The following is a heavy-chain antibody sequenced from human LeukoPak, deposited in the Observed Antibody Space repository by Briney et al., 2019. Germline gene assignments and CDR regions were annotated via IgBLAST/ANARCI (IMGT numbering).Heavy chain of an antibody. V-gene: IGHV3-23*01. CDR1: GFTYSSYA. J-gene: IGHJ4*02. D-gene: IGHD2-15*01. CDR3: AKDLLVVAAPFDY. CDR2: ISGSGGNT. Sequence: PGRSLRLSCTVPGFTYSSYALSWVRQAPGKGLEWVSAISGSGGNTYYADSVKGRLTISRDNPKNPLYLQVNSRRAEDTAVYYCAKDLLVVAAPFDYWGQGTLVTVSS.